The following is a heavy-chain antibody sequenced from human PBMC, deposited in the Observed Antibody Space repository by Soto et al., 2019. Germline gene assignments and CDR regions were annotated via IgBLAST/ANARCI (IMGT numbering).Heavy chain of an antibody. CDR2: IYGGGST. Sequence: PGVSLRLSCAASGFAVSSNYMSYVRQAPGKGLEWVSVIYGGGSTYYADSVKGRFTISRDNSKNTLYLQMISLRAEDTAVYYCARERSGDPGVFDIRGKGTRVPDSS. CDR1: GFAVSSNY. V-gene: IGHV3-53*01. J-gene: IGHJ3*02. CDR3: ARERSGDPGVFDI. D-gene: IGHD7-27*01.